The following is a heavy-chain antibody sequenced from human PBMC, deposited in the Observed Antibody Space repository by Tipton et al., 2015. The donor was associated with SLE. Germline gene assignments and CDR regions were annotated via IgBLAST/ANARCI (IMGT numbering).Heavy chain of an antibody. CDR1: GFTFSSYE. J-gene: IGHJ4*02. Sequence: GSLRLSCAASGFTFSSYEMNWVRQAPGKGLEWVSYISSSGSTIYYADSVKGRFTISRDNAKNSLHLQMNSLRAEDTAVYYCASRVVTAFDYWGQGTLVTVSS. CDR3: ASRVVTAFDY. D-gene: IGHD4-23*01. V-gene: IGHV3-48*03. CDR2: ISSSGSTI.